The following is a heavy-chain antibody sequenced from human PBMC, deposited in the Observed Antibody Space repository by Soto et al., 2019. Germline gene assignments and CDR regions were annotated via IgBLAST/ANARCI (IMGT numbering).Heavy chain of an antibody. CDR1: GYSFSRYH. D-gene: IGHD6-19*01. J-gene: IGHJ6*02. V-gene: IGHV1-2*06. CDR3: VRGRTTRSSGGWRYQVVGITDNDEKYAGMDV. Sequence: ASVKVSCKASGYSFSRYHVHWVRQAPGQGLERMGRINPDTGGTTYAQRFQGRVTLTRDTSISTAYLDLRSLRSDDTAVYYCVRGRTTRSSGGWRYQVVGITDNDEKYAGMDVWGQGTTVTVSS. CDR2: INPDTGGT.